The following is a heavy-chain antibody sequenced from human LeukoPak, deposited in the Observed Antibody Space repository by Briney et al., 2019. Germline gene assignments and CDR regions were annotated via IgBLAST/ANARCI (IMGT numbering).Heavy chain of an antibody. D-gene: IGHD6-6*01. CDR3: ARGPRGAARLDY. CDR1: GGSFSGYY. Sequence: PSETLSLTCAVYGGSFSGYYWSWIRQPPGKGLEWIGEINHSGSTNYNPSLKSRVTISVDTSRNQFSLKLSSVTAADTAVYYCARGPRGAARLDYWGQGTLVTVSS. V-gene: IGHV4-34*01. CDR2: INHSGST. J-gene: IGHJ4*02.